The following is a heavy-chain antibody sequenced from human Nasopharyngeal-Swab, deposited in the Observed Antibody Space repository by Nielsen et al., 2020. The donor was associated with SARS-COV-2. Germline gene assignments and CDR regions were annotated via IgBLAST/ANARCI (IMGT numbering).Heavy chain of an antibody. CDR3: ERDPYGDTFRDLYFDL. V-gene: IGHV4-61*08. D-gene: IGHD4-17*01. J-gene: IGHJ2*01. Sequence: SETLSLTCTVSGGSISSGDYYWSWIRQPPGKGLEWIGYIYYSGSTNYNPSLKSRVTISVDTSKNQFSLKLSSVTAADTAVYYCERDPYGDTFRDLYFDLWCRGTLVTDSS. CDR2: IYYSGST. CDR1: GGSISSGDYY.